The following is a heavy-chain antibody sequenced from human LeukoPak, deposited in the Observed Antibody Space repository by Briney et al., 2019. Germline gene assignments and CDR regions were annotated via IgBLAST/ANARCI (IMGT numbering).Heavy chain of an antibody. CDR2: IYYSGST. CDR3: ARATLAVWGYWFDP. Sequence: PSETLSLTCTVSGDSISSYYWSWIRQPPGKGLEWIGYIYYSGSTNYNPSLKSRVTISVDTSKNQFSLKLYSMTAADTAVYYCARATLAVWGYWFDPWGQGTLVTVSS. D-gene: IGHD6-19*01. V-gene: IGHV4-59*01. J-gene: IGHJ5*02. CDR1: GDSISSYY.